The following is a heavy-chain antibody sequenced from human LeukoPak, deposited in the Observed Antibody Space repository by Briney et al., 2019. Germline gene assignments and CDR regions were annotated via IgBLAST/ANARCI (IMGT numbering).Heavy chain of an antibody. Sequence: PGGSLRLSCAASGFTFSSYWMSWVRQAPGKGLEWVSLISWDGRSTYYADSVKGRFTISRDNSKNSLYLQMNSLRTEDTALYYCATNTRVYSYGHYYYMDVWGKGTTVTVSS. V-gene: IGHV3-43*01. J-gene: IGHJ6*03. CDR1: GFTFSSYW. CDR3: ATNTRVYSYGHYYYMDV. CDR2: ISWDGRST. D-gene: IGHD5-18*01.